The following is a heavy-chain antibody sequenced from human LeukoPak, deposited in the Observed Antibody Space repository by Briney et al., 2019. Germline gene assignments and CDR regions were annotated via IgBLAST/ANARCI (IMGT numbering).Heavy chain of an antibody. CDR3: ARDGEAIFGVVIGYYYYMDV. Sequence: PGGSLRLSCAASGFTFSSYSMNWVRQAPGKGLEWVSSISSSSSYIYYADSVKGRFTISRDNAKNSLYLKMNSLRAEDTAVYYCARDGEAIFGVVIGYYYYMDVWGKGTTVTVSS. CDR1: GFTFSSYS. V-gene: IGHV3-21*01. J-gene: IGHJ6*03. CDR2: ISSSSSYI. D-gene: IGHD3-3*01.